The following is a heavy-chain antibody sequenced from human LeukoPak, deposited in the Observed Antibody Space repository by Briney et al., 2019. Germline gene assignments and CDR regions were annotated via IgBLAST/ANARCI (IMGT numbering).Heavy chain of an antibody. CDR2: IIPIFGTA. CDR3: ARSGCSGGSCYDYYYYGMDV. CDR1: GGTFSSYA. D-gene: IGHD2-15*01. Sequence: SVKVSCKASGGTFSSYAISWVRQAPGQGLEWMGGIIPIFGTANYAQRFQGRVTITADESTSTAYMELSSLRSEDTAVYYCARSGCSGGSCYDYYYYGMDVWGKGTTVTVSS. J-gene: IGHJ6*04. V-gene: IGHV1-69*01.